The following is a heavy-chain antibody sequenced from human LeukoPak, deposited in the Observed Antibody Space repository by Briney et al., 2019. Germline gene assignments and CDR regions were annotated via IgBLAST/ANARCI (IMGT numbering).Heavy chain of an antibody. V-gene: IGHV5-51*01. CDR2: IYPGDSDT. D-gene: IGHD6-19*01. CDR1: GYSFTSYW. Sequence: GESLKISCKGSGYSFTSYWIGWVRQMPGKGLEWMGIIYPGDSDTRYSPSFQGQVTISADKSISTAYLQWSSLKASDTAMYYCVRRIAVAGTGSYYFDYWGQGTLVTVSS. J-gene: IGHJ4*02. CDR3: VRRIAVAGTGSYYFDY.